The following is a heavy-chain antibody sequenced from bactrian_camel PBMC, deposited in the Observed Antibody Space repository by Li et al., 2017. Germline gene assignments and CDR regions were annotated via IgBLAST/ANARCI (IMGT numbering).Heavy chain of an antibody. V-gene: IGHV3S53*01. D-gene: IGHD2*01. CDR2: IDSDGST. J-gene: IGHJ4*01. Sequence: WFRQAPGKKREGVGTIDSDGSTMYADSVKGRFTISRDNDANTVYLRMDSLTPDDTAMYYCAARGRCSFDLSYYGINQWTYWGQGTQVTVS. CDR3: AARGRCSFDLSYYGINQWTY.